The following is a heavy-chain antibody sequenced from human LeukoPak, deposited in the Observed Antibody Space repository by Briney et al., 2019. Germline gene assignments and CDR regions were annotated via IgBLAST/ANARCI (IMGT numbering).Heavy chain of an antibody. CDR3: ARAYSGYGYYFDY. V-gene: IGHV3-48*03. Sequence: PGGSLRLSCAASGFTFSSYEMNWVRQAPGKGLEWVSYISSSGSTIYYADSVKGRFTISRDNAKNSLYLQMNSLRAEDTAVYCCARAYSGYGYYFDYWGQGTLVTVSS. CDR1: GFTFSSYE. J-gene: IGHJ4*02. D-gene: IGHD5-12*01. CDR2: ISSSGSTI.